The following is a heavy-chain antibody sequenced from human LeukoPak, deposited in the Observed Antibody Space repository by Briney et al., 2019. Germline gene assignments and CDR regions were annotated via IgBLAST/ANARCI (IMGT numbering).Heavy chain of an antibody. CDR2: IKQDGSEK. Sequence: HPGGSLRLSCAASGFTFSSYWMTWVRQAPGKGLEWVANIKQDGSEKYYVDSVKGRFTVSRDNAKNSLFLQMNSLRAEDTAVYYCAKSGKYSGWYYFDYWGQGTLVTVSS. V-gene: IGHV3-7*03. CDR1: GFTFSSYW. CDR3: AKSGKYSGWYYFDY. D-gene: IGHD6-19*01. J-gene: IGHJ4*02.